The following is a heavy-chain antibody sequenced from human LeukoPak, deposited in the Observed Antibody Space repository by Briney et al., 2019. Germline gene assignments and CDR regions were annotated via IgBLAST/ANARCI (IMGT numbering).Heavy chain of an antibody. Sequence: GASVKASCKASGGTFSSYAISWVRQAPGQGLEWMGGIIPIFGTANYAQKFQGRVTITTDESTSTAYMELSSLRSEDTAVYYCAREPAYDFWYYMDVWGKGTTVTVSS. CDR1: GGTFSSYA. CDR2: IIPIFGTA. D-gene: IGHD3-3*01. J-gene: IGHJ6*03. CDR3: AREPAYDFWYYMDV. V-gene: IGHV1-69*05.